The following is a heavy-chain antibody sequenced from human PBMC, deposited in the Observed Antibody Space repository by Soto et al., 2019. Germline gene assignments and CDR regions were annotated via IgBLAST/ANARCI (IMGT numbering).Heavy chain of an antibody. CDR1: GGTFGSNP. D-gene: IGHD1-26*01. V-gene: IGHV1-69*06. CDR2: TIYTFGTG. J-gene: IGHJ4*02. Sequence: QVQLVQSGAEVKKPGSSVKVSCKASGGTFGSNPISWMRQAPGQGREWLGGTIYTFGTGSYAQRFQGRLTITADKSTNTAYMELSVLRPEDTAVYYCARRQTSGFNRYFDSWGQGPLVTVSS. CDR3: ARRQTSGFNRYFDS.